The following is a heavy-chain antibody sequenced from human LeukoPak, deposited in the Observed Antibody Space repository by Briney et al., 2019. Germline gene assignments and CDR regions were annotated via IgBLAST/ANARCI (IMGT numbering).Heavy chain of an antibody. CDR1: GGTFSSYG. D-gene: IGHD4-17*01. CDR2: ISAYNGNT. CDR3: ARDKAYGDYYFY. J-gene: IGHJ4*02. Sequence: ASVKVSCKASGGTFSSYGISWVRQAPGQGLEWMGWISAYNGNTNYAQKLQGRVTMTTDTSTSTAYMELRSLRSDDTAVYYCARDKAYGDYYFYWGQGTLVTVSS. V-gene: IGHV1-18*01.